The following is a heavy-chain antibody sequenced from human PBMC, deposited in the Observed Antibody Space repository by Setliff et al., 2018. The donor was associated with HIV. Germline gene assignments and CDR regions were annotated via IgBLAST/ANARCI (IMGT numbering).Heavy chain of an antibody. CDR3: ARDPFPSTNYYDSSMYPFAQFFEH. D-gene: IGHD3-22*01. CDR1: GVSFSNYA. V-gene: IGHV1-69*13. CDR2: IIPTFGTT. J-gene: IGHJ1*01. Sequence: SVKVSCKTSGVSFSNYAISWVRQAPGQGLEWVGGIIPTFGTTNYAQKFQGRVTITADESTSTAYMELRSLRSEDTAVYYCARDPFPSTNYYDSSMYPFAQFFEHWGQGTLVTVSS.